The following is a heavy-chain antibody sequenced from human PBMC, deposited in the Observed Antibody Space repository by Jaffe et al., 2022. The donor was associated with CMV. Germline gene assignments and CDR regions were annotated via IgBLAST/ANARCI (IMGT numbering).Heavy chain of an antibody. V-gene: IGHV3-23*04. CDR3: AKVGPYCSNNNCYGEFDY. Sequence: EVQVVESGGGLVQPGGSLRLSCAASGFTYTSHAMTWVRQAPGKGLEWVSTISGSGVSTYYADSVKGRFTISRDNSKNTLYLQMNSLRGEDTAVYYCAKVGPYCSNNNCYGEFDYWGQGTLVAVSS. J-gene: IGHJ4*02. CDR2: ISGSGVST. CDR1: GFTYTSHA. D-gene: IGHD2-2*01.